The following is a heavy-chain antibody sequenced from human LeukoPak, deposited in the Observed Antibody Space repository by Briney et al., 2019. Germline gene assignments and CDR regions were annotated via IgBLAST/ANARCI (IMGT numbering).Heavy chain of an antibody. CDR3: ARGYCSGGSCPSNSEFDY. CDR2: IYGDASKT. Sequence: PGGSLRLSCAASGFTFTTYTISWVRQAPGKGLEWVSSIYGDASKTFYADSVRGRFTISRDSSKSMVYLQMNGLRVEDTAVYYCARGYCSGGSCPSNSEFDYWGQGTLVTVSS. V-gene: IGHV3-23*01. D-gene: IGHD2-15*01. J-gene: IGHJ4*02. CDR1: GFTFTTYT.